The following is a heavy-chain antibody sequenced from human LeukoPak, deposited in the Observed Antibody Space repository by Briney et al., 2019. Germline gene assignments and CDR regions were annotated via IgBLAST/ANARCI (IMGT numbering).Heavy chain of an antibody. Sequence: SETLSLTCTVSGGSISTYYWSWIRQPAGKGLEWIGRMYTSGTTKYNPSPKSRVTMSVDTSNNQFSLKVSSVTAADMAVYYCARDQGSYYGVDVWGQGTTVTVSS. CDR1: GGSISTYY. CDR3: ARDQGSYYGVDV. V-gene: IGHV4-4*07. CDR2: MYTSGTT. J-gene: IGHJ6*02.